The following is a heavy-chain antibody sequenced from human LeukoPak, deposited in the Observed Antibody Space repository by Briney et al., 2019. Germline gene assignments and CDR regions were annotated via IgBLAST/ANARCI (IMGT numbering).Heavy chain of an antibody. CDR2: IIPIFGTA. CDR3: ARGTEKDSSGWADFDY. D-gene: IGHD6-19*01. V-gene: IGHV1-69*05. Sequence: SVKVPCKASGGTFSSYAISWVRQAPGQGLEWMGRIIPIFGTANYAQKFQGRVTITTDESTSTAYMELSSLRSEDTAVYYCARGTEKDSSGWADFDYWGQGTLVTVSS. CDR1: GGTFSSYA. J-gene: IGHJ4*02.